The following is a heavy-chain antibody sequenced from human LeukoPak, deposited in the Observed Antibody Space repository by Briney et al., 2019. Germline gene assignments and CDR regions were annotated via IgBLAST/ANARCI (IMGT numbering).Heavy chain of an antibody. Sequence: GGSLRLSCAAPGFTFSSYAMSWVRQAPGKRLEWVSVISGSGGTTHYADSVEGRFTICRDNSKNTLYLHMNSLRGEDTAVYYCAKDGQVNQPDRLFTDWGQGTLVIVSS. J-gene: IGHJ4*02. CDR2: ISGSGGTT. D-gene: IGHD1-14*01. CDR3: AKDGQVNQPDRLFTD. CDR1: GFTFSSYA. V-gene: IGHV3-23*01.